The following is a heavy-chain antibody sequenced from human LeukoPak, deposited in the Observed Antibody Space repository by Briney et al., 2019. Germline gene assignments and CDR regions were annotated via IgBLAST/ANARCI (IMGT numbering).Heavy chain of an antibody. CDR1: GFTFSSYS. Sequence: GGSLRLSCAASGFTFSSYSMNWVRQAPGEGLEWVSSISSSSSYIYYADSVKGRFTISRDNAKNSLYLQMNSLRAEDTAVYYCARSFGRDGGDYWGQGTLVTVSS. CDR2: ISSSSSYI. CDR3: ARSFGRDGGDY. J-gene: IGHJ4*02. D-gene: IGHD2/OR15-2a*01. V-gene: IGHV3-21*01.